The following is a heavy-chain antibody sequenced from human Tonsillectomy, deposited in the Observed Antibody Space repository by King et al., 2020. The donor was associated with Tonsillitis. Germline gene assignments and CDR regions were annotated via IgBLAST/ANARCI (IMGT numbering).Heavy chain of an antibody. CDR1: GYSISSGYY. CDR3: ARDLLWKNIVVVTAIGWFDP. CDR2: IYHSGST. J-gene: IGHJ5*02. D-gene: IGHD2-21*02. Sequence: QLQESGPGLVKPSETLSLTCAVSGYSISSGYYWGWIRQPPGKGLEWIGSIYHSGSTYYNPSLKSRVTISVDTSKNQFSLKLSSVTAADTAVYYCARDLLWKNIVVVTAIGWFDPWGQGTLVTVSS. V-gene: IGHV4-38-2*02.